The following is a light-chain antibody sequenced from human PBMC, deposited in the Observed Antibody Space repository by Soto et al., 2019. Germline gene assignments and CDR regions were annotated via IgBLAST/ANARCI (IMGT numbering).Light chain of an antibody. CDR1: SSDVGSYNL. Sequence: QSVLTQPASVSGSPGQSITISCTGTSSDVGSYNLVSWYQQHAGKAPKLIIYEGSKRPSGVSDRFSASKSGSSASLTISGLQAEDEADYYCSSYADSSTLVFGAGTKLTVL. J-gene: IGLJ2*01. CDR3: SSYADSSTLV. V-gene: IGLV2-23*01. CDR2: EGS.